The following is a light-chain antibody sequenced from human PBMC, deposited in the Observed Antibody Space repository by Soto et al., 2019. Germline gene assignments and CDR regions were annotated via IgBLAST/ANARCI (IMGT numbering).Light chain of an antibody. V-gene: IGLV1-51*02. CDR1: SSNIGNNC. CDR2: ENN. CDR3: GTWDSSLSAVV. J-gene: IGLJ2*01. Sequence: QSVLTQPPSLSAAPGQKVAISCAGSSSNIGNNCVSWYQQLPGTAPKLLIYENNKRPSGIPDRFSGSKSGTSATLGITGLQPRDEADYYCGTWDSSLSAVVFGGGTQLTVL.